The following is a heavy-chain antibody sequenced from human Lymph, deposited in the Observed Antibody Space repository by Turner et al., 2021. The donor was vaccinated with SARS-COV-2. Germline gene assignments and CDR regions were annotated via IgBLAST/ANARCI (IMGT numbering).Heavy chain of an antibody. Sequence: QVQQVQSGAEVKKPGASMKVSCKVSGYTLTELSMHWVRQAPGKGLEWVGGFDPEDGETIYAQKFQGRVTMTEDTSTDTAYMELSSLRSEDTAVYYCATVLCSGGSCYYYGMDVWGQGTTVTVSS. CDR2: FDPEDGET. CDR3: ATVLCSGGSCYYYGMDV. J-gene: IGHJ6*02. D-gene: IGHD2-15*01. CDR1: GYTLTELS. V-gene: IGHV1-24*01.